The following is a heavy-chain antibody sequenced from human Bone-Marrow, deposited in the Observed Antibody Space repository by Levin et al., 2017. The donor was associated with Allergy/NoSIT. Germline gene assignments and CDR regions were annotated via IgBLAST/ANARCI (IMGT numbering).Heavy chain of an antibody. J-gene: IGHJ3*01. CDR3: ARVPRGYSSDWYVGAYDR. Sequence: PSETLSLTCAVFGGSFTGFYWSWIRQPPEKGLEWIGEINHRGNINYNSSLKSRVTISVDTSKNQFSLNLTSMTAADTAVYYCARVPRGYSSDWYVGAYDRWGPGTMVTVSS. V-gene: IGHV4-34*01. CDR1: GGSFTGFY. D-gene: IGHD6-13*01. CDR2: INHRGNI.